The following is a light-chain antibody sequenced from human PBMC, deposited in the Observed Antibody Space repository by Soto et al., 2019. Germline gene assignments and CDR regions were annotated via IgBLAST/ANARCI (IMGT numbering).Light chain of an antibody. CDR1: SSDVGGYNY. J-gene: IGLJ3*02. Sequence: QSVLTQPASVSGSPGQSITISCTGTSSDVGGYNYVSWFQQHPGKAPKLKIYEVSNRPSGVSNRFSGSKSGYTASLTISELQAKDEADYYCTSFTSSSTWVFGGGTKLTVL. CDR3: TSFTSSSTWV. CDR2: EVS. V-gene: IGLV2-14*03.